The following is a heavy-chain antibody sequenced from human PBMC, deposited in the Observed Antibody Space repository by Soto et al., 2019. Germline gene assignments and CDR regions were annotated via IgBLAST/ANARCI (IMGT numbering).Heavy chain of an antibody. CDR3: VRVRRQGATWYYSYCMDV. Sequence: AASVKVSCKVTGYSLSEFSMHWVRQAPGKGLEWMGGFDPEDSKMTPAQKFQGRLTLTEDTSAETAYMELRSLRSEDTAVYYCVRVRRQGATWYYSYCMDVWGQGTPVNVSS. J-gene: IGHJ6*02. CDR2: FDPEDSKM. D-gene: IGHD1-1*01. CDR1: GYSLSEFS. V-gene: IGHV1-24*01.